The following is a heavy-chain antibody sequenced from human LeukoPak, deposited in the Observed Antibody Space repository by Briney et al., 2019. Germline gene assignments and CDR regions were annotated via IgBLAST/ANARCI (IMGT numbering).Heavy chain of an antibody. J-gene: IGHJ6*02. CDR2: ISPVSSYT. V-gene: IGHV3-21*01. CDR3: VRDVSRRMGMDV. D-gene: IGHD2-8*01. Sequence: GGSLRLSCLGSGFSFNSYTMNWVREAPGKGLEGVSTISPVSSYTWYAESVKGRFTISRDNPKNTLYLQMNSLRAEDTAVYYCVRDVSRRMGMDVRGQGTTVTVSS. CDR1: GFSFNSYT.